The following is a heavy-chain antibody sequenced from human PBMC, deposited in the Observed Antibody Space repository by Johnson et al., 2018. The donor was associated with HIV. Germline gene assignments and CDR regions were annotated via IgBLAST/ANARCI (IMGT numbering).Heavy chain of an antibody. Sequence: VQLVESGGGWVKPGGSLRLSCAASGFSFSDYYMSWVRQAPGKGLEWVSVIYSGGSTYYADSVKGRFTISRDNAKNSLYLQMKSLRGEDTAVYSCARGRSSSSTAAFDIWGQGTMVTVSS. V-gene: IGHV3-66*01. D-gene: IGHD6-6*01. CDR3: ARGRSSSSTAAFDI. J-gene: IGHJ3*02. CDR1: GFSFSDYY. CDR2: IYSGGST.